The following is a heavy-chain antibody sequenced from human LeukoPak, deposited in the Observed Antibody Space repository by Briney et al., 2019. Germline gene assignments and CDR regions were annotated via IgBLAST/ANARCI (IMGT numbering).Heavy chain of an antibody. J-gene: IGHJ6*02. V-gene: IGHV3-30-3*01. CDR1: GFTFTTYA. CDR3: ARDLGFRFVVVTYGMDV. Sequence: PGGSLRLSCAAPGFTFTTYAIHWVRQAPGKGLEWVAVISYDGSNKYYADSVKGRFTISRDNSKNTLYLQMNSLRAEDTAVYYCARDLGFRFVVVTYGMDVWGQGTTVTVSS. D-gene: IGHD2-21*02. CDR2: ISYDGSNK.